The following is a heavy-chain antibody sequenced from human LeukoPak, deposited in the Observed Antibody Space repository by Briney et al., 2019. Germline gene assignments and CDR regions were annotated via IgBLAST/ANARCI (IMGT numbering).Heavy chain of an antibody. CDR1: GFTFSHYW. V-gene: IGHV3-74*01. J-gene: IGHJ4*02. Sequence: GGSLRLSCAASGFTFSHYWMHWVRQVPGKGLVWVSHINNDGSSTTYADSVKGRFTISRDNAKNTLYLQMNSLRAEDTAVYYCARHVVAVGFDYWGQGTLVTVSS. CDR3: ARHVVAVGFDY. D-gene: IGHD3-22*01. CDR2: INNDGSST.